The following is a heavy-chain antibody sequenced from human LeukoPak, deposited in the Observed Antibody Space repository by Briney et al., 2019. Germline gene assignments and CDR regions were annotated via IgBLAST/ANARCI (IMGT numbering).Heavy chain of an antibody. CDR3: ARGGTFQH. D-gene: IGHD2-15*01. J-gene: IGHJ1*01. V-gene: IGHV3-23*01. CDR1: GFTFSSYG. Sequence: GGSLRLSCAASGFTFSSYGMSWVRQAPGKGLEWVSAISGSGGSTYYADSVKGRFTISRDNSKNSLYLQMNSLRAEDTALYYCARGGTFQHWGQGTLVTVSS. CDR2: ISGSGGST.